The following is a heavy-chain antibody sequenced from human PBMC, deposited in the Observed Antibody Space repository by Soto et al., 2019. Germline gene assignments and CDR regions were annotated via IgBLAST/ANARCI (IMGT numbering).Heavy chain of an antibody. CDR3: ARQVPAAMGTYYFDY. D-gene: IGHD2-2*01. J-gene: IGHJ4*02. CDR1: GGSISSSSYY. CDR2: IYYSGST. V-gene: IGHV4-39*01. Sequence: PSETLSLTRTVSGGSISSSSYYWGWIRQPPGKGLEWIGSIYYSGSTYYNPSLKSRVTISVDTSKNQFSLKLSSVTAADTAVYYCARQVPAAMGTYYFDYWGQGTLVTVSS.